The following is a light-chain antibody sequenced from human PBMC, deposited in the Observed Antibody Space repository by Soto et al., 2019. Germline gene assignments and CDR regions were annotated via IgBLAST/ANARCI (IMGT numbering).Light chain of an antibody. CDR2: DAS. Sequence: EIVLTQSPSTLSLSPGDRAPLSCRAGQSVSTYLAWYQQRPGQAPRLLIYDASYRATDIPPRFSGSGSGTEFTLTISSLQYEDFSVHYCQQYNNWPPGTFGQGTRVDIK. V-gene: IGKV3-11*01. CDR1: QSVSTY. CDR3: QQYNNWPPGT. J-gene: IGKJ5*01.